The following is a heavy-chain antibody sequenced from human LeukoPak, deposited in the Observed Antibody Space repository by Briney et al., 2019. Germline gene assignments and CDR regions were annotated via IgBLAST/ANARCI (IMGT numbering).Heavy chain of an antibody. V-gene: IGHV4-4*02. J-gene: IGHJ3*02. CDR3: AKSNGYGLIDI. D-gene: IGHD3-10*01. CDR2: IYHSGST. Sequence: PSETLSLTCAVSGGSISSSNWWSWVRQPPGKGLEWIGEIYHSGSTTYNPPLNSRVTISLDTSRNQFSLKLNSVTAADTAVYYCAKSNGYGLIDIWGQGTMVTVSS. CDR1: GGSISSSNW.